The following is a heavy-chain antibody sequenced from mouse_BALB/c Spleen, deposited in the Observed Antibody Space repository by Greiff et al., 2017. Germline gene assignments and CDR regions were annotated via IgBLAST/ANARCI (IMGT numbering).Heavy chain of an antibody. CDR1: GYTFTSYW. J-gene: IGHJ3*01. CDR2: IDPSDSYT. V-gene: IGHV1-69*02. CDR3: ATYYGNSAWFAY. D-gene: IGHD2-10*01. Sequence: VQLQQPGAELVKPGASVKLSCKASGYTFTSYWMHWVKQRPGQGLEWIGEIDPSDSYTNYNQKFKGKATLTVDKSSSTAYMLLSSLTSEDSAVYYCATYYGNSAWFAYWGQGTLVTVSA.